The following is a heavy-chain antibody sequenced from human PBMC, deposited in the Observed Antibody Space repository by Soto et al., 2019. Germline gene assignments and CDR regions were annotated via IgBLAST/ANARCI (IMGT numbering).Heavy chain of an antibody. V-gene: IGHV1-3*05. D-gene: IGHD5-12*01. Sequence: QFQLVQSGAEEKKPGASVKVSCKASGYTFTSYAMHWVRQAPGQRLEWMGWINAGNGNTKYSQKFQGRVTITRDTSASTAYMELSSQRSEDTAVYYCASSYSGYDCTYYYGMDVWGQGTTVTVSS. CDR3: ASSYSGYDCTYYYGMDV. J-gene: IGHJ6*02. CDR2: INAGNGNT. CDR1: GYTFTSYA.